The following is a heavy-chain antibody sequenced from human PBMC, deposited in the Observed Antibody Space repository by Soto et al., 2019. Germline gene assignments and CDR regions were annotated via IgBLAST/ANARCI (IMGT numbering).Heavy chain of an antibody. CDR3: ARAQVSSILGVVPALGYYYGMDV. CDR2: ISYDGSNK. D-gene: IGHD3-3*01. V-gene: IGHV3-30-3*01. J-gene: IGHJ6*02. Sequence: GGSLRLSCAASGFTFSSYAMHWVRQAPGKGLEWVAVISYDGSNKYYADSVKGRFTISRDNSKNTLYLQMNSLRAEDTAVYYCARAQVSSILGVVPALGYYYGMDVWGQGTTVTSP. CDR1: GFTFSSYA.